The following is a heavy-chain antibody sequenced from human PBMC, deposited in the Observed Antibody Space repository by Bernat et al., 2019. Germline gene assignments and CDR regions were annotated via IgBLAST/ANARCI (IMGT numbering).Heavy chain of an antibody. CDR2: INGDGTIT. D-gene: IGHD5/OR15-5a*01. CDR3: VRSVSGAAGFFDY. Sequence: EVKLVESGGGLIQPGGSLRLSCAASGFTFSGDWMHWVRQVPGKGLVWVSRINGDGTITDYADSVKGRITISRDNAKNTRYLQMNSLRVEDTAVYYCVRSVSGAAGFFDYWGPGSLVTVSS. V-gene: IGHV3-74*01. CDR1: GFTFSGDW. J-gene: IGHJ4*02.